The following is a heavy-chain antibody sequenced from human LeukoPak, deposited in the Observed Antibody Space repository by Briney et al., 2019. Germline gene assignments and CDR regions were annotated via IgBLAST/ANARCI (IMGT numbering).Heavy chain of an antibody. V-gene: IGHV3-33*01. CDR3: ARDYSGVAARPSASYYYMDV. CDR2: IWYDGSNK. J-gene: IGHJ6*03. CDR1: GFTFSSYG. D-gene: IGHD6-6*01. Sequence: SGRSLRLSCAASGFTFSSYGMHWVRQAPGKGLEWVAVIWYDGSNKYYADSVKGRFTISRDNSKNTLYLQMNSLRAEDTAVYYCARDYSGVAARPSASYYYMDVWGKGTTVTVSS.